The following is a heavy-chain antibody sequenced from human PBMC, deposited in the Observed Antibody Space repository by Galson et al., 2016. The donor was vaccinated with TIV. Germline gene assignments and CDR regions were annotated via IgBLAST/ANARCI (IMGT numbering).Heavy chain of an antibody. CDR1: GYTFTGYF. CDR3: ARAPTLIVATIYWYFDL. Sequence: QSGAEVKKPGESLRISCKGSGYTFTGYFMHWVRQAPGQGLEWMGWINPNSGGTNYAQKFQGRVTMTRDTSISTAYMELSSLISDDTAMYFCARAPTLIVATIYWYFDLWGRGTLVTVSS. CDR2: INPNSGGT. V-gene: IGHV1-2*02. J-gene: IGHJ2*01. D-gene: IGHD5-12*01.